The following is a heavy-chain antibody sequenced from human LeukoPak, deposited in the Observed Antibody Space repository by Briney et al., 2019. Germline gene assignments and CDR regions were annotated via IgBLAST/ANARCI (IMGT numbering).Heavy chain of an antibody. J-gene: IGHJ4*02. CDR1: GFSISDYY. D-gene: IGHD3-10*01. V-gene: IGHV3-49*03. Sequence: TGGSLRLSCAASGFSISDYYMSWIRQAPGKGLEWVGLIRSQGYGGTTQYAASVKGRFTISRDDSKSIAYLQMNSLKTEDTAVYYCTRVSRSGSYSDFWGQGTLVTVSS. CDR2: IRSQGYGGTT. CDR3: TRVSRSGSYSDF.